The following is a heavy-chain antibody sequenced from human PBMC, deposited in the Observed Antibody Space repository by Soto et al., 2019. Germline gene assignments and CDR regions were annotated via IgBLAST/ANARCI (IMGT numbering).Heavy chain of an antibody. CDR3: ARDYFDSSDYTTNWFDP. CDR1: CGSNQNSSYF. J-gene: IGHJ5*02. Sequence: ASGTLSLTCAFFCGSNQNSSYFWGWIRQPPGKWLEWIASVYYSGTPYYNPSLKSRVTISIDTSKNQFSLKLTSVTAADTALYYCARDYFDSSDYTTNWFDPWGQGALVT. CDR2: VYYSGTP. D-gene: IGHD3-22*01. V-gene: IGHV4-39*01.